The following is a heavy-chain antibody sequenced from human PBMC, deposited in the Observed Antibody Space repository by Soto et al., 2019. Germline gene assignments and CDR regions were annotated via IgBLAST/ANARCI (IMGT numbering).Heavy chain of an antibody. D-gene: IGHD6-19*01. CDR2: IYSGGST. J-gene: IGHJ5*02. CDR1: GFTVSSNY. Sequence: EVQLVESGGGLIQPGGSLRLSCAASGFTVSSNYMSWVRQAPGKGLEWVSVIYSGGSTYYADSVKGRFTISRDNSKNTLYLQMNSPRAEDTAVYYGARGLSSGWGAIDPWGQGTLVTVSS. V-gene: IGHV3-53*01. CDR3: ARGLSSGWGAIDP.